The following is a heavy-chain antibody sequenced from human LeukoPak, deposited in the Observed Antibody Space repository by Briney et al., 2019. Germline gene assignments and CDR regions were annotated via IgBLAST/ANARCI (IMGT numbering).Heavy chain of an antibody. J-gene: IGHJ4*02. V-gene: IGHV3-74*01. CDR3: ATDSYVSGSYYRLFY. D-gene: IGHD3-10*01. CDR1: GFTFSSDA. CDR2: INSDGGTT. Sequence: GGSLRLSCAASGFTFSSDAMHWVRQPPGNGLVWVSGINSDGGTTSYADSVKGRFTISRDNAKNTLYLQMNNLRAEDTAIYYCATDSYVSGSYYRLFYWGQGTLVTVSS.